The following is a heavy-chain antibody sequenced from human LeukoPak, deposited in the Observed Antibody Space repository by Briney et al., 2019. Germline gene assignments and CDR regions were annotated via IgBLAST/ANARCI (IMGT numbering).Heavy chain of an antibody. J-gene: IGHJ4*02. Sequence: GGSLRLSCSASGFTFSNAWMSWVRQAPGKGLEWVGRIKGKSDGGTTDYAAPVRGRFTISRDDSKNTLYLQMNSLKIEGTAVYYCTTPYYYGSGSSAYWGQGTLVTVSS. V-gene: IGHV3-15*01. CDR3: TTPYYYGSGSSAY. D-gene: IGHD3-10*01. CDR1: GFTFSNAW. CDR2: IKGKSDGGTT.